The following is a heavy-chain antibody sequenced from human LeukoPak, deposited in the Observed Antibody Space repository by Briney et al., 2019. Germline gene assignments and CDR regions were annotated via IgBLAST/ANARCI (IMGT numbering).Heavy chain of an antibody. CDR2: ISGNGGNT. D-gene: IGHD6-13*01. V-gene: IGHV3-23*01. CDR3: AKVVISWGPTSQDY. CDR1: LFTFSSDA. J-gene: IGHJ4*02. Sequence: RGSLRLSPAPSLFTFSSDAISSVPHAPGEGLDCVSTISGNGGNTYYPASVKGRFTNSRDNSKNTLYLQLNTLRAEDMAVYYCAKVVISWGPTSQDYWGQGTLVTVSS.